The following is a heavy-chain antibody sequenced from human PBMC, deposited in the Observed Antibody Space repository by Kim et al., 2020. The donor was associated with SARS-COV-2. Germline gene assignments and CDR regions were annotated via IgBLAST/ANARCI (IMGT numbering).Heavy chain of an antibody. Sequence: GGSLRLSCAASGFTFNTYAMTWVRQAPGKGLEWVSLIDGSGGSTSYADSVKGRFTISRDNSKNTLYLQMNSLRAEDTAVYYCAKGSGYANFDYWGQGTQVTVSS. J-gene: IGHJ4*02. CDR3: AKGSGYANFDY. CDR1: GFTFNTYA. V-gene: IGHV3-23*01. CDR2: IDGSGGST. D-gene: IGHD3-3*01.